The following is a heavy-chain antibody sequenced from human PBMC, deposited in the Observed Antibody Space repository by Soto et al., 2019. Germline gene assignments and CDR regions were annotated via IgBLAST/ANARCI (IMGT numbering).Heavy chain of an antibody. CDR3: ARGPFPLYCSGGSCCSLLDY. D-gene: IGHD2-15*01. V-gene: IGHV1-69*13. J-gene: IGHJ4*02. Sequence: SSVKVSCKASGGTFSSYAISWVRQAPGQGLEWMGGIIPIFGTANYAQKFQGRVTITADESTSTAYMELSSLRSEDTAVYYCARGPFPLYCSGGSCCSLLDYSGQRSLVIVSA. CDR2: IIPIFGTA. CDR1: GGTFSSYA.